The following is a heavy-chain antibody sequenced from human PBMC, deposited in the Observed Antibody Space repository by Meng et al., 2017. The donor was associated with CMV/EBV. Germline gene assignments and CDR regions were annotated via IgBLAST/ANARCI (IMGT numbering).Heavy chain of an antibody. CDR1: GYTFTDYY. CDR2: INPNSGGT. CDR3: ALRPYCSSTSCYNDY. V-gene: IGHV1-2*02. D-gene: IGHD2-2*02. J-gene: IGHJ4*02. Sequence: ASVKVSCKTSGYTFTDYYMHWVRQAPGQGLTWMGWINPNSGGTKYAQKFQGRVTMTRDTSISTAYMELSRLRSDDTAVYYCALRPYCSSTSCYNDYWGQGTLVTVSS.